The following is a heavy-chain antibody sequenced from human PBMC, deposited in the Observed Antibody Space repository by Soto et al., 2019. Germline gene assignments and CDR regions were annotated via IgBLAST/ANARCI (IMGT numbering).Heavy chain of an antibody. V-gene: IGHV3-48*04. D-gene: IGHD3-10*01. CDR3: VRGGSGATSADLFDA. Sequence: EVQLVESGGGLVQPGGSLRLSCAASGFTFSAYSINWVRQAPGKGLEWVSSISSTSSPIFYAESVRGRFTISRDNAKNSLYLQMNGLRAEDTAVYYCVRGGSGATSADLFDAWGQGTLVTVSS. CDR1: GFTFSAYS. J-gene: IGHJ3*01. CDR2: ISSTSSPI.